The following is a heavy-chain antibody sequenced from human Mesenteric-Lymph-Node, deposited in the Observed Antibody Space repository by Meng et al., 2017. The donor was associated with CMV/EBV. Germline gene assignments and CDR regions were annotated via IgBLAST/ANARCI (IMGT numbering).Heavy chain of an antibody. CDR1: GGSISNSRYF. V-gene: IGHV4-39*07. J-gene: IGHJ4*02. CDR2: IYYSGGTT. Sequence: SETLSLTCTVSGGSISNSRYFWGWIRQPPGKGLEWIGSIYYSGGTTYYTPSLKSRVTMSLDTSKNQFSLNLTSVTAADTAVYYCARAGATGTYFFLGLVVWGQGAQVTVSS. CDR3: ARAGATGTYFFLGLVV. D-gene: IGHD4-17*01.